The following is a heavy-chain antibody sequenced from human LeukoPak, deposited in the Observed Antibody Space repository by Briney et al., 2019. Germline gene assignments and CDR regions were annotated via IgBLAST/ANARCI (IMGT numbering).Heavy chain of an antibody. CDR2: MNPNSGNT. J-gene: IGHJ4*02. CDR1: GYTFTSYD. V-gene: IGHV1-8*01. CDR3: ARVPQLEWLAVDY. D-gene: IGHD6-19*01. Sequence: ASVKVSCKASGYTFTSYDINWVRRATGQGLEWMGWMNPNSGNTGYAQKFQGRVTMTRNTSISTAYMELSSLRSEDTAVYYCARVPQLEWLAVDYWGQGTLVTVSS.